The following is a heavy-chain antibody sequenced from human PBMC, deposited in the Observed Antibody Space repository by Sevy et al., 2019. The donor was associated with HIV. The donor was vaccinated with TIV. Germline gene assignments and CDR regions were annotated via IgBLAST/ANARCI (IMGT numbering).Heavy chain of an antibody. CDR1: GFTFSDYY. CDR3: ARDRGNYGGQYFDY. J-gene: IGHJ4*02. D-gene: IGHD4-17*01. CDR2: ISSGTTYT. Sequence: GGSLRLSCAASGFTFSDYYMSWIRQAPGKGLEWISFISSGTTYTKYADSVRGRFTISRDNSKNSLFLQMNSLRGDDTDIYYCARDRGNYGGQYFDYWGQGTLVTVSS. V-gene: IGHV3-11*06.